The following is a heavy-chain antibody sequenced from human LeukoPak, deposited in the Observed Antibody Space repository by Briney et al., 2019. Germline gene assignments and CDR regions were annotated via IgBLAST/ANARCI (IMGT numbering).Heavy chain of an antibody. J-gene: IGHJ4*02. Sequence: GASVKVSCKASGYTFTGYYMHWVRQAPGQGLEWMGWINPNSGGTNYAQKFQGWVTMTRDTSISTAYMELSRLRSDDTAVYYCARGDDSSGYYLYYFDYWGQGTLVTVSS. CDR1: GYTFTGYY. D-gene: IGHD3-22*01. CDR3: ARGDDSSGYYLYYFDY. CDR2: INPNSGGT. V-gene: IGHV1-2*04.